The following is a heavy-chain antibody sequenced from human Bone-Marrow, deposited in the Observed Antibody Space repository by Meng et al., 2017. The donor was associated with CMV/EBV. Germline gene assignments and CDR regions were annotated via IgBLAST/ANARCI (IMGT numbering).Heavy chain of an antibody. CDR2: ISWNRGSI. CDR3: AKGPGAAVAGTRLDY. J-gene: IGHJ4*02. Sequence: LSLTCAASGFTFDDYAMHWVRQAPGKGLEWVSGISWNRGSIGYADSVKGRFTISRDNAKNSLYLQMNSLRAEDTALYYCAKGPGAAVAGTRLDYWGQGTLVTVSS. D-gene: IGHD6-19*01. V-gene: IGHV3-9*01. CDR1: GFTFDDYA.